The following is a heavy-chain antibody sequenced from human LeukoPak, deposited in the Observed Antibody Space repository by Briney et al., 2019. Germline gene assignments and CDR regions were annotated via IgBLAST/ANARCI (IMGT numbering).Heavy chain of an antibody. D-gene: IGHD6-13*01. V-gene: IGHV4-4*07. CDR1: GGSISSYY. Sequence: SSETLSLTCTVSGGSISSYYWSWIRQPAGRGLEWIGRIYSTGSTNYNPSLKSRVTMSVDTSKNQFSLRLRSVTAADTAVYYCARQIASAGTAGFDFWGQGALVTVSS. CDR2: IYSTGST. CDR3: ARQIASAGTAGFDF. J-gene: IGHJ4*02.